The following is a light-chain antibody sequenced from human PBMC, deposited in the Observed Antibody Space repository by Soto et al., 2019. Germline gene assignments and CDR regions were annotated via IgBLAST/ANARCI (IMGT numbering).Light chain of an antibody. V-gene: IGKV3-11*01. CDR1: QSVSSN. J-gene: IGKJ4*01. CDR3: QQRSNWPLT. CDR2: DAS. Sequence: EMVLAQSPATRSLSPGERATLSCMASQSVSSNLAWYQQKPGQAPRLLIYDASNRATGIPARFSGSGSGTDFTLTISSLEPEDFAVYYCQQRSNWPLTFGGGTKVEIK.